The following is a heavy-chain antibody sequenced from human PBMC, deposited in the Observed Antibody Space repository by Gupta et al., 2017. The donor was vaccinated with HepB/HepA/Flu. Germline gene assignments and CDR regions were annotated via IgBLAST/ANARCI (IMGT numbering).Heavy chain of an antibody. CDR1: GGSFRCYY. V-gene: IGHV4-34*01. CDR2: INHSGST. J-gene: IGHJ6*02. D-gene: IGHD3-3*01. Sequence: QVQLQQWGAGLLKPSETLSLPCAVSGGSFRCYYRSRTRQPPGKGLEWIGEINHSGSTNYNPYLKSRVTIAVDTSKNQFSLKLSSVTAADTAVYYCARNDFWSGYSRNYYYYYGMDVWGQGTTVTVSS. CDR3: ARNDFWSGYSRNYYYYYGMDV.